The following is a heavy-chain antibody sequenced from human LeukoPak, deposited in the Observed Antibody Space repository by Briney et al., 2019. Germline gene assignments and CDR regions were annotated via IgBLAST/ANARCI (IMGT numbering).Heavy chain of an antibody. CDR2: INPSGGST. CDR1: GGTFSSYA. Sequence: ASVKVSCKASGGTFSSYAISWVRQAPGQGLEWMGIINPSGGSTSYAQKFQGRVTMTRDTSTSTVYMELSSLRSEDTAVYYCARYYYGSGSYYTFFDYWGQGTLVTVSS. CDR3: ARYYYGSGSYYTFFDY. V-gene: IGHV1-46*01. J-gene: IGHJ4*02. D-gene: IGHD3-10*01.